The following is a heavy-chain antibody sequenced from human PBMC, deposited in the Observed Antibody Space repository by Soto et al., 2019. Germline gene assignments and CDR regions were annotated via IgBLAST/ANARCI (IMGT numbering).Heavy chain of an antibody. J-gene: IGHJ5*02. CDR1: GFSFSTPGVG. V-gene: IGHV2-5*02. CDR3: VSGSLPNWFDP. D-gene: IGHD3-10*01. Sequence: QITLKESGPTLVKPTQTLTLTCTFSGFSFSTPGVGVGWIRQPPGEALEWLALIYWDDDRRYSPSLRSRLTXTTXTSKNQVVLTMTNMDPVDTATYYCVSGSLPNWFDPWGRGILVTVSS. CDR2: IYWDDDR.